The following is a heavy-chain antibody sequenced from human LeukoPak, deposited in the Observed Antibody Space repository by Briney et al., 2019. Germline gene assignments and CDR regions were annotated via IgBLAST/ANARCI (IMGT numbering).Heavy chain of an antibody. Sequence: GGSLRLSCEASGFTFGSHAMYWVRQAPGKGLEWAAGIFGSGGSPHYADPVKGRFTISRDNSRNTVYLQINSLRAEDTAVYYCGKTTVGYSSGQKPAWPVDYWGQGTLVTVSS. CDR1: GFTFGSHA. V-gene: IGHV3-23*01. CDR2: IFGSGGSP. J-gene: IGHJ4*02. CDR3: GKTTVGYSSGQKPAWPVDY. D-gene: IGHD5-18*01.